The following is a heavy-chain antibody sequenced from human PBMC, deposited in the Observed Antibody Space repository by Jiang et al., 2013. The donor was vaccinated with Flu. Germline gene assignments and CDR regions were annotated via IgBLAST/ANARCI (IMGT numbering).Heavy chain of an antibody. J-gene: IGHJ3*02. V-gene: IGHV4-39*01. CDR1: GASVSSSSYY. Sequence: KPSETLSLTCTVSGASVSSSSYYWGWIRQPPGKGLEWIGSIYYSGSTYYNPSLKSRVTISVDTSKNQSSLKLSSVTAADTAVYYCASYRLTYAFDIWGQGTMVTVSS. CDR3: ASYRLTYAFDI. CDR2: IYYSGST.